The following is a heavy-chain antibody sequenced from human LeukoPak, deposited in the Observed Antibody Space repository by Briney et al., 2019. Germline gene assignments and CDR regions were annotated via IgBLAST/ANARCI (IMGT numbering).Heavy chain of an antibody. CDR2: ISSSDGST. V-gene: IGHV3-23*01. CDR3: ATYRQVLLPFES. D-gene: IGHD2-8*02. CDR1: GFSFSSYG. Sequence: PGGSLRLSCAASGFSFSSYGMSWVRQAPGKGLEWVSSISSSDGSTDYADSVKGRFTIFRDNSKKTLYLQMNSLRAEDTAIYYCATYRQVLLPFESWGQGTLVTVSS. J-gene: IGHJ4*02.